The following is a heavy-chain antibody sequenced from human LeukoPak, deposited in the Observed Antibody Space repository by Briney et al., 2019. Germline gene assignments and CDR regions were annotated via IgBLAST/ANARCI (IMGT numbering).Heavy chain of an antibody. D-gene: IGHD1-26*01. CDR3: VKDLSGSWSFDY. CDR1: GFTVSSNY. V-gene: IGHV3-66*01. Sequence: GGSLRLSCAASGFTVSSNYMSWVRQAPGKGLEWVSVIYSDGRTFYADSVKGRFTISRDNCKNTLYLQMSSLTTEDTAVYYCVKDLSGSWSFDYWGQGTLVTVSS. CDR2: IYSDGRT. J-gene: IGHJ4*02.